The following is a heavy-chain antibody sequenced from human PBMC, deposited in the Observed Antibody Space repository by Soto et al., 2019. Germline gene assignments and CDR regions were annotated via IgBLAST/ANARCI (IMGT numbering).Heavy chain of an antibody. V-gene: IGHV3-30*18. J-gene: IGHJ4*02. CDR2: ISYDGSKK. D-gene: IGHD1-26*01. CDR3: AKEEYGGSTFYY. CDR1: GFTFSSYG. Sequence: QVQLVESGGGVVQPGRSLRLSCAASGFTFSSYGMHWVRQAPGKGLEWVARISYDGSKKVYADSVKGRFTISRDNSKDTLYLLVNSLRAEDTAVFYCAKEEYGGSTFYYWGKGTLVTVSS.